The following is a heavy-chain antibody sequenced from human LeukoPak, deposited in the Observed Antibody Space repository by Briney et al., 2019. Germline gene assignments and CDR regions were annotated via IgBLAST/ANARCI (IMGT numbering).Heavy chain of an antibody. CDR2: TSCNGGST. J-gene: IGHJ4*02. Sequence: GGSLRLSCAAPGVTFSSYAMHWVPQAPGKGLGYVSHTSCNGGSTYYANSVKGRFTISRDNSKNTLYLQMGSLRAEDMAVYYCARGPIRDYGGNSGDYWGQGTLVTVSS. CDR3: ARGPIRDYGGNSGDY. CDR1: GVTFSSYA. V-gene: IGHV3-64*01. D-gene: IGHD4-23*01.